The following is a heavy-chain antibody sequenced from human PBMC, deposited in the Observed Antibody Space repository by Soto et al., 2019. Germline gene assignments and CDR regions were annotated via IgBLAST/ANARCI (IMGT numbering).Heavy chain of an antibody. D-gene: IGHD1-26*01. CDR1: GDSMSKYY. CDR2: IYTSGST. J-gene: IGHJ4*02. V-gene: IGHV4-4*07. Sequence: KLRETLSLTCTVSGDSMSKYYWSWIRQPAGKGLEWIGRIYTSGSTNYNPSLKSRVNMSIDTSNNHFSLNLKSVTAADAAVYYCARTVGAAYYFDFWGQGALVTVSS. CDR3: ARTVGAAYYFDF.